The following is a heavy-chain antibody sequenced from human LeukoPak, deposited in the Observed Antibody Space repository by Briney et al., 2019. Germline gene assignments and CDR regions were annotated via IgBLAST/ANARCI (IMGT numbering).Heavy chain of an antibody. V-gene: IGHV3-30*18. CDR2: ISYDGSNK. D-gene: IGHD6-13*01. Sequence: GGSLRLSCAASGFTFSSYGMHWVRQAPGKGLEWVAVISYDGSNKYYADSVKGRFTISRDNSKNTLYLQMNSLRAEDTAVYYCAKDRRSSRNYFDCWGQGTLVTVSS. CDR3: AKDRRSSRNYFDC. J-gene: IGHJ4*02. CDR1: GFTFSSYG.